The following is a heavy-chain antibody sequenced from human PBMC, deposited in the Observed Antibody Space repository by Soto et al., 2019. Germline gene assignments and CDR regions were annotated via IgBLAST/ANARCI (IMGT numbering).Heavy chain of an antibody. D-gene: IGHD2-21*02. CDR3: ARDPLAVTCSFIDH. CDR2: ISYDGREI. V-gene: IGHV3-30-3*01. J-gene: IGHJ4*02. Sequence: QVQLLESGGGVVQPGRSLRLSCAASGFSFNIYAFHWVRQAPGKGLEWLSVISYDGREIHYADSVKGRFTISRDSFRKTVYLQMNTLRPEDADVYYCARDPLAVTCSFIDHWGQGTLVTVSS. CDR1: GFSFNIYA.